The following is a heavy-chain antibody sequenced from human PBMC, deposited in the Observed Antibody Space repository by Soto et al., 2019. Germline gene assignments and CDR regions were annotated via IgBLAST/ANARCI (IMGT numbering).Heavy chain of an antibody. Sequence: QVQLVQSGAEVKKPGASVKVSCKTSGYTFSNYGINWVRQAPGQGLEWMGRISAYNGNTNFAQKLQGRVSLTTDTSTTTAYMELRSLTSDDTAVYYCARDLVPGYTGYSDYWGQGTLVTVSS. J-gene: IGHJ4*02. CDR3: ARDLVPGYTGYSDY. V-gene: IGHV1-18*01. CDR1: GYTFSNYG. D-gene: IGHD5-12*01. CDR2: ISAYNGNT.